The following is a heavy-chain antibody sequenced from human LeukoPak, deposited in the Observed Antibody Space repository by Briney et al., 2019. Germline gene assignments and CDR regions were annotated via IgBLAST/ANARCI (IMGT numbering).Heavy chain of an antibody. V-gene: IGHV5-51*01. CDR2: IYPGDSDT. CDR3: ARFSIDILTGSDY. CDR1: GYSFTSYW. Sequence: GESLKISCKGSGYSFTSYWIGWVRQMPGKGLEWMGIIYPGDSDTRYSPSFQGQVTISADKSISTAYLQWSSLKASDTTMYYCARFSIDILTGSDYWGQGTLVTVSS. D-gene: IGHD3-9*01. J-gene: IGHJ4*02.